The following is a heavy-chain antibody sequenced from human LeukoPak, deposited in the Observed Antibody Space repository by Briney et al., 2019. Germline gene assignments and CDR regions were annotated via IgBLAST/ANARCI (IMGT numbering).Heavy chain of an antibody. CDR1: GGSISSSTYY. Sequence: SETLSLTCSVSGGSISSSTYYWGWIRQPPGQGLDWIGNIYYSGSTYYNPSLKSRVTISVDTSKNQFSLKLTSVTAADTAVYYCARDYGDYAFDSWGQGTLVTVS. V-gene: IGHV4-39*02. D-gene: IGHD4-17*01. CDR2: IYYSGST. J-gene: IGHJ4*02. CDR3: ARDYGDYAFDS.